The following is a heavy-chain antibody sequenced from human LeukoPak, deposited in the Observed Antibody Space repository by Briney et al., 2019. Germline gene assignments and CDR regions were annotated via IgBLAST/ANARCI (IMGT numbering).Heavy chain of an antibody. V-gene: IGHV1-2*02. CDR1: GCXFTGYY. D-gene: IGHD5-18*01. Sequence: GASVKVSCMASGCXFTGYYIHWVRQAPGQGLEWLGWINPNSGGTNYAQKFQGRVTMTRDTSISTAYMELSRLRSDDTAVYYCARDTAMVTYWFDPWGQGTLVTVSS. J-gene: IGHJ5*02. CDR3: ARDTAMVTYWFDP. CDR2: INPNSGGT.